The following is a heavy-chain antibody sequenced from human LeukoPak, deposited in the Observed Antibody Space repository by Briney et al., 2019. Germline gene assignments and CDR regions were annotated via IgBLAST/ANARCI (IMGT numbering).Heavy chain of an antibody. CDR3: AKGRGSGLHVIDY. V-gene: IGHV3-30*18. J-gene: IGHJ4*02. D-gene: IGHD4-11*01. CDR2: ISYDGSNK. CDR1: GFTFSSYG. Sequence: GGSLRLSCAASGFTFSSYGMPWVRQAPGKGLEWVAVISYDGSNKYYADSVKGRFTISRDNSKNTLYLQMNSLRAEDTAVYYCAKGRGSGLHVIDYWGQGTLVTVSS.